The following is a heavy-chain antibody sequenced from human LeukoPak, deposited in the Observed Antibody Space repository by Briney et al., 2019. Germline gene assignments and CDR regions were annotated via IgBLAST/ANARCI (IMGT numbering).Heavy chain of an antibody. J-gene: IGHJ4*02. V-gene: IGHV4-34*01. CDR2: IYYSGNT. CDR3: ASLRERSYYARGFDY. D-gene: IGHD1-26*01. CDR1: GGSFSGYY. Sequence: SETLSLTCAVYGGSFSGYYWSWIRQPPGKGLEWIGSIYYSGNTYYNASLKSRVTISVDTSKNQFSLKLISVTAAATAVYYCASLRERSYYARGFDYWGQGTLVTVSS.